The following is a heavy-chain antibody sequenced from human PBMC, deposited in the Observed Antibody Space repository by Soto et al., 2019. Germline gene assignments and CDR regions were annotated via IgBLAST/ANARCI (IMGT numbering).Heavy chain of an antibody. CDR3: TTDSYSTIIMVRFDY. Sequence: VGSLRLSCAASGFTFTNAWINWVRQAPGKGLEWVGRIKSKTDGGTTDYAEPVKGRFAISRDDSNNMVYLQMNSLKIDDTAVYYCTTDSYSTIIMVRFDYWGHGTLVTVSS. D-gene: IGHD2-8*01. CDR2: IKSKTDGGTT. V-gene: IGHV3-15*07. CDR1: GFTFTNAW. J-gene: IGHJ4*01.